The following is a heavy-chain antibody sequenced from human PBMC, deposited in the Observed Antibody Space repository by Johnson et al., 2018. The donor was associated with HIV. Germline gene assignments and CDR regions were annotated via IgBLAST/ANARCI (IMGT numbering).Heavy chain of an antibody. CDR2: ITWNGYRP. CDR1: GFTFSSYA. CDR3: SIEETQRRYALTAFDI. D-gene: IGHD6-25*01. Sequence: VQLVESGGGLVQPGGSLRLSCAASGFTFSSYAMSWVRQAPGKGLEWVSGITWNGYRPTYADSVKGRFTISRDNSKNTLYLQMNSLRAEDTAVYYCSIEETQRRYALTAFDIWGQGTFVTGSS. J-gene: IGHJ3*02. V-gene: IGHV3-23*04.